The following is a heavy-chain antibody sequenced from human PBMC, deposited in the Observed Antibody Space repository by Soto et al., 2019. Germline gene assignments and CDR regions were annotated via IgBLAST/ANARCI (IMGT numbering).Heavy chain of an antibody. CDR2: IKSKTDGGTT. Sequence: EVQLVESGGGLVKPGGSLRLSCAASGFTFSNAWMSWVRQAPGKGLEWVGRIKSKTDGGTTDYAAPVKGRFTISRDDSKNTLYLQMNSLKTEDTAVYYCTTGPDSSGWSVYYYGMDVWGQGTTVTVSS. CDR3: TTGPDSSGWSVYYYGMDV. CDR1: GFTFSNAW. V-gene: IGHV3-15*01. J-gene: IGHJ6*02. D-gene: IGHD6-19*01.